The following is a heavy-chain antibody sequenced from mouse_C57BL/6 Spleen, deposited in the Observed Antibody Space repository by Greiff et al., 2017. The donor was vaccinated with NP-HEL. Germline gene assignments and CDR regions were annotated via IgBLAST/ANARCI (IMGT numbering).Heavy chain of an antibody. CDR3: ARSHYGSRLYAKDY. Sequence: QVQLQQPGAELVKPGASVKMSCKASGYTFTSYWITWVKQRPGQGLEWIGDIYPGSGSTNYNEKFKSKATLTVDTSSSTAYMQLSSLTSEDSAIYYCARSHYGSRLYAKDYGGQGTSVTVSS. D-gene: IGHD1-1*01. V-gene: IGHV1-55*01. J-gene: IGHJ4*01. CDR2: IYPGSGST. CDR1: GYTFTSYW.